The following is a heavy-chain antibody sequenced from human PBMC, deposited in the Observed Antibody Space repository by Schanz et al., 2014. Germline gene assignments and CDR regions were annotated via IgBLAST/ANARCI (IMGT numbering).Heavy chain of an antibody. CDR3: TGYDPSLTH. CDR2: FVPRLRVA. V-gene: IGHV1-69*02. CDR1: GGTLQSYT. D-gene: IGHD5-12*01. J-gene: IGHJ4*02. Sequence: QVQLVQSGAEVKKPGSSVKVSCKASGGTLQSYTFSWVRQAPGQGLEWMGRFVPRLRVALYAQNFRGRVTITADSSTNTAYLEVSSLRSEDTAVYARTGYDPSLTHWGQGTLVAVSS.